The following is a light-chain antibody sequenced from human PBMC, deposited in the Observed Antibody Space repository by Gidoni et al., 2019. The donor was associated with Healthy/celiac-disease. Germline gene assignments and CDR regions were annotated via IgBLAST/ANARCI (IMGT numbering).Light chain of an antibody. CDR1: SSDVGGYNY. Sequence: QSALTQPASVSGSPGQSITISCTGTSSDVGGYNYVSWYQQHPGKAPKLMIYDVSNRPSGVSNRFSGPKSGNTASLTISGLQAEDEADYYCSSYTSSSILVFGGGTKLTVL. V-gene: IGLV2-14*01. CDR2: DVS. J-gene: IGLJ2*01. CDR3: SSYTSSSILV.